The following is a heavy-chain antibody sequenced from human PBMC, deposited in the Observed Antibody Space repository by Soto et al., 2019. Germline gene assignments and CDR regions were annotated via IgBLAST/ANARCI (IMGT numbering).Heavy chain of an antibody. CDR2: IKSKTGGGTT. CDR3: TTDVDY. CDR1: GFTFSNAW. J-gene: IGHJ4*02. V-gene: IGHV3-15*01. Sequence: GGSLRLSCAASGFTFSNAWMSWVRQAPGKGLEWVGRIKSKTGGGTTDYAAPVKGRFTISRDDSKNTLYLQMNSLKTEDTAVYYCTTDVDYWGQGTLVTVS.